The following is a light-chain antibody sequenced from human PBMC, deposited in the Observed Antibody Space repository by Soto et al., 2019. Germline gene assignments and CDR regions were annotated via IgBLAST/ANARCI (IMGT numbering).Light chain of an antibody. CDR2: EDN. V-gene: IGLV2-23*01. CDR3: CSYAGIVYV. CDR1: SSDVGNFNL. J-gene: IGLJ1*01. Sequence: QSALTQPASVSGSPGQSITISCTGASSDVGNFNLVSWYQHHPAEAPRLIIYEDNKCPSGVSNRFSGSKSGNTASLTISGLQAEDEADYYCCSYAGIVYVFGTGTKLTVL.